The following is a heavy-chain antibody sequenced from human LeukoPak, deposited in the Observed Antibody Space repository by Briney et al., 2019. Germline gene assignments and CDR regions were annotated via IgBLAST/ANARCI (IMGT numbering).Heavy chain of an antibody. V-gene: IGHV4-61*02. D-gene: IGHD4-17*01. CDR1: GGSISSGSYY. J-gene: IGHJ4*02. Sequence: PSQTLSLTCTVSGGSISSGSYYWSWIRQPAGKGLEWIGRIYTSGSTNYNPSLKSRVTISVDTSKNQFSLKLSSVTAADTAVYYSARDYGALDYWGQGTLVTVSS. CDR3: ARDYGALDY. CDR2: IYTSGST.